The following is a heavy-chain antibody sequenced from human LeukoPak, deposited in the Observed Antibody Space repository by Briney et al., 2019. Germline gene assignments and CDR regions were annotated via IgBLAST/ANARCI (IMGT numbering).Heavy chain of an antibody. CDR1: GFTFSIYV. CDR3: ARGPYSSGWALYYYFDY. J-gene: IGHJ4*02. CDR2: ISGGTSGT. V-gene: IGHV3-23*01. D-gene: IGHD6-19*01. Sequence: GGSLRLSCAASGFTFSIYVMSWVRQAPGKGLEWVSTISGGTSGTHYADSVRGRFTISRDNSKNTLYLQLNSLRAEDTAVYYCARGPYSSGWALYYYFDYWGQGTLVTVSS.